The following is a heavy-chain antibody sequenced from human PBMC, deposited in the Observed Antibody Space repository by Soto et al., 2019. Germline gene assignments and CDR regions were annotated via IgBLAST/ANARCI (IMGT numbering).Heavy chain of an antibody. J-gene: IGHJ4*02. Sequence: EVQLVESGGVVVQPGGSLRLSCAASGFTFDDYTMHWVRQAPGKGLEWVSLISWDGGSTYYADSVKGRFTISRDNTQNSLYLQMNRLGTEDTALYYCAKDGGGLGYYFDYWGQGTLVTVSS. CDR1: GFTFDDYT. D-gene: IGHD3-16*01. V-gene: IGHV3-43*01. CDR3: AKDGGGLGYYFDY. CDR2: ISWDGGST.